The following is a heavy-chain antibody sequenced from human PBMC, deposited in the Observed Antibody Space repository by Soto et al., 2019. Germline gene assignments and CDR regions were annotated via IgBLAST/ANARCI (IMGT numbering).Heavy chain of an antibody. CDR1: GGTFSSYA. Sequence: GASVKVSCKASGGTFSSYAISWVRQAPGQGLEWMGGIIPIFGTANYAQKFQGRVTITADESTSTAYMELSSLRSEDTAVYYCAREGTRNAYYDFWSGYDYYYGMDVWGQGTTVTVSS. V-gene: IGHV1-69*13. J-gene: IGHJ6*02. CDR3: AREGTRNAYYDFWSGYDYYYGMDV. CDR2: IIPIFGTA. D-gene: IGHD3-3*01.